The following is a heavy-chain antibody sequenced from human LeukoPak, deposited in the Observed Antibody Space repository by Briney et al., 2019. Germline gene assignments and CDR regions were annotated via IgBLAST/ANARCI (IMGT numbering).Heavy chain of an antibody. CDR2: TSSSDSGK. J-gene: IGHJ5*02. D-gene: IGHD6-19*01. V-gene: IGHV3-21*01. CDR3: ARVQRIIAVAGSWFDP. Sequence: GGSLRLSCVVSGFTLSSYAMSWVRQAPGKGLEWVAATSSSDSGKYHADSVKGRFTISRDNAKNSLYLQMNSLRAEDTAVYYCARVQRIIAVAGSWFDPWGQGTLVTVSS. CDR1: GFTLSSYA.